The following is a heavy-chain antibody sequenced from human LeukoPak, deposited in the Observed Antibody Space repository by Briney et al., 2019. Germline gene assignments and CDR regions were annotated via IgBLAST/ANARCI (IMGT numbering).Heavy chain of an antibody. CDR2: ISYDGSNK. D-gene: IGHD5-18*01. J-gene: IGHJ3*02. V-gene: IGHV3-30*01. Sequence: GGSLRLSCAASGFTFSSYAMHWVRQAPGKGLEWVAVISYDGSNKYYADSVKGRFTISRDNSKNTLYLQMNSLRAEDTAVYYCARATTAMVAGDAFDIWGRGTMVTVSS. CDR3: ARATTAMVAGDAFDI. CDR1: GFTFSSYA.